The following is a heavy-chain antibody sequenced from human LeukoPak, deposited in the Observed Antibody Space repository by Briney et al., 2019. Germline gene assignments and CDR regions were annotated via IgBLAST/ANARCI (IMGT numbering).Heavy chain of an antibody. Sequence: SETLSLTCAVSGGSFSGYYWSWIRQPPGKGLEWIGEINHSGSTNYNPSLKSRVTISVDTSKNQFSLKLSSVTAADTAVYYCASPRYCSSTSCYAFDYWGQGTLVTVSS. D-gene: IGHD2-2*01. V-gene: IGHV4-34*01. CDR2: INHSGST. CDR1: GGSFSGYY. CDR3: ASPRYCSSTSCYAFDY. J-gene: IGHJ4*02.